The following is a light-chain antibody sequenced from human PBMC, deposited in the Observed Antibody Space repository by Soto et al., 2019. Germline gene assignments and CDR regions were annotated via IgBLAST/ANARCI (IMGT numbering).Light chain of an antibody. CDR2: DNH. V-gene: IGLV1-51*01. J-gene: IGLJ3*02. Sequence: QSVLTQPPSVSAAPGQRVTISCSGNSSNVGDNFVSWYQQPPEAAPKLLIYDNHKRPSGIPDRFSGSKSGTSATLGITGLQTADEADYYCATWDGSLSVVVFGGGTQLTVL. CDR1: SSNVGDNF. CDR3: ATWDGSLSVVV.